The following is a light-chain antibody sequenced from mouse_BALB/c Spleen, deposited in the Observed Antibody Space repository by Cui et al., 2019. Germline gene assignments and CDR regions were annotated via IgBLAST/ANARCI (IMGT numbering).Light chain of an antibody. CDR3: HQYLSSWT. CDR1: QSVLYSSNQKNY. J-gene: IGKJ1*01. Sequence: NIMMTQPPSSLAVSAGEKVTTSCKFSQSVLYSSNQKNYVACYQQKAEQSPNLLIYWASTRESGVPDRFTGGGSGTDFTLTISSVHAEDLAVYCCHQYLSSWTFGGGTKLEIK. CDR2: WAS. V-gene: IGKV8-27*01.